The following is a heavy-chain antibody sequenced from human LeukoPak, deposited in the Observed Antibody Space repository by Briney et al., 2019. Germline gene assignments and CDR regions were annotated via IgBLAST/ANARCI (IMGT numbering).Heavy chain of an antibody. CDR2: ISGSGGST. CDR3: ATGIWFGLPGDY. Sequence: PGGSLRLSCAASGFTFSSYGMSWVRQAPGKGLEWVSAISGSGGSTYYADSVKGRFTISRDNSKNTLYLQMNSLRAEDTAVYYCATGIWFGLPGDYWGQGTLVTVSS. CDR1: GFTFSSYG. J-gene: IGHJ4*02. D-gene: IGHD3-10*01. V-gene: IGHV3-23*01.